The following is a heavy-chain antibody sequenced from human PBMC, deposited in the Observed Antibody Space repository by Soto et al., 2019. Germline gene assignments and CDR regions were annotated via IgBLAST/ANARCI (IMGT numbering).Heavy chain of an antibody. Sequence: ASVKVSCKASGYTFTSYAMHWVRQAPGQRLEWMGWINAGNGNTKYSQKFQGRVTITRDTSASTAYMELSSLRSEDTAVYYCAREGPGSTLIDYWGQGTLVTVSS. CDR3: AREGPGSTLIDY. CDR2: INAGNGNT. J-gene: IGHJ4*02. CDR1: GYTFTSYA. V-gene: IGHV1-3*01.